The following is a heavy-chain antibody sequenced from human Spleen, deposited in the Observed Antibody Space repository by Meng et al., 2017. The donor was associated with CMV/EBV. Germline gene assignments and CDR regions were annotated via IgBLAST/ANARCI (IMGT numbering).Heavy chain of an antibody. CDR1: SRSRSGVA. CDR2: ISSNNAT. D-gene: IGHD1-1*01. J-gene: IGHJ5*01. Sequence: SRSRSGVAVSRMRQPRGTAMEWLALISSNNATRYSPSLESRLTISKDTSKNQVVLTTPNMYTVDTSTYYCAPSWSDDVTYAKWFDFWGQGSLVTVSS. V-gene: IGHV2-5*01. CDR3: APSWSDDVTYAKWFDF.